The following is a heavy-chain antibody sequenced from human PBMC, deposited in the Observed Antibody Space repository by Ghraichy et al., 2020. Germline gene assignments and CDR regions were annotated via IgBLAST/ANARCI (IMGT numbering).Heavy chain of an antibody. CDR1: GGSFSGYY. V-gene: IGHV4-34*01. J-gene: IGHJ5*02. CDR2: IYYSGST. Sequence: SETLSLTCAVYGGSFSGYYWSWIRQPPGKGLEWIGSIYYSGSTYYNPSLNSRVTISVDTSKNQFSLKLSSVTAADTAVYYCARHPHEWYLLSWFDPWGQGTLVTGSS. CDR3: ARHPHEWYLLSWFDP. D-gene: IGHD4-23*01.